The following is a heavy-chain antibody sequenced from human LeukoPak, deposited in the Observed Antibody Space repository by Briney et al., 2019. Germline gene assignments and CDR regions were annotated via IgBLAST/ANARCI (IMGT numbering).Heavy chain of an antibody. CDR3: ARDGPDDAFDI. CDR1: GITFSSYG. CDR2: IWYDGSNK. J-gene: IGHJ3*02. Sequence: PGGSLRLSCAASGITFSSYGMHWVRQAPGKGLEWVAVIWYDGSNKYYADSVKGRFTISRDNSKNTLYLQMNSLRAEDTAVYYCARDGPDDAFDIWGQGTMVTVSS. V-gene: IGHV3-33*01.